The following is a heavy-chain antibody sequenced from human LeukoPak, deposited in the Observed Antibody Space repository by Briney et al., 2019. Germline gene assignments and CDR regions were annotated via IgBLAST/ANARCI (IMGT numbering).Heavy chain of an antibody. Sequence: SETLPLTCTVSGAPISKYFWHWIRHPAGEGLEWIGRVSSSGTTNYNPSLKSRVTMSVDTSRNQFSLKLSSVTAADTAVYYCARGVYIAAAQYGYWGQGTLVTVSS. CDR2: VSSSGTT. CDR3: ARGVYIAAAQYGY. D-gene: IGHD6-13*01. V-gene: IGHV4-4*07. CDR1: GAPISKYF. J-gene: IGHJ4*02.